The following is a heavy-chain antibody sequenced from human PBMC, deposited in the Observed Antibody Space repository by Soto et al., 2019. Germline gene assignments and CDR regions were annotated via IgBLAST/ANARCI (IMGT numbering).Heavy chain of an antibody. Sequence: ASVKVSCKASGYTFTSYGISWVRQAPGQGLEWMGWISAYNGNTNYAQKLQGRVTMTTDTSTSTAYMELRSLRSDDTAVYYCARNNWNFSPLPPKRYYFDYWGQGTLVTVAS. D-gene: IGHD1-7*01. CDR2: ISAYNGNT. V-gene: IGHV1-18*01. J-gene: IGHJ4*02. CDR3: ARNNWNFSPLPPKRYYFDY. CDR1: GYTFTSYG.